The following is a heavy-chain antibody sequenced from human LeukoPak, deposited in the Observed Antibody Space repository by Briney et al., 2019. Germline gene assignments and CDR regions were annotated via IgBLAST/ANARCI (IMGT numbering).Heavy chain of an antibody. CDR1: GYTFTSYA. D-gene: IGHD6-19*01. Sequence: ASVKVSCKASGYTFTSYAIHWVRQAPGQRLEWMGWINTGNSNRKYSQKFQDRVTITRETSATTAYMELNSLTSEDTAVYYCARVSDDSGWNFDYWGQGTLVTVSS. V-gene: IGHV1-3*04. CDR2: INTGNSNR. CDR3: ARVSDDSGWNFDY. J-gene: IGHJ4*02.